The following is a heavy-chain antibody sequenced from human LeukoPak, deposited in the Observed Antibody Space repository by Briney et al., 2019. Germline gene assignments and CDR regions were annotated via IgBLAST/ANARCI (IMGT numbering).Heavy chain of an antibody. CDR1: GFTFSSYS. Sequence: GESLRLSCAASGFTFSSYSMNWVRQAPGKGLEWISYISSASNTIYYADSVKGRFTISRDNAKNSVYLQMNSLRAEDTAVYYCAREDCSSTSCSIDYWGQGTLVTVSS. J-gene: IGHJ4*02. CDR3: AREDCSSTSCSIDY. CDR2: ISSASNTI. D-gene: IGHD2-2*01. V-gene: IGHV3-48*01.